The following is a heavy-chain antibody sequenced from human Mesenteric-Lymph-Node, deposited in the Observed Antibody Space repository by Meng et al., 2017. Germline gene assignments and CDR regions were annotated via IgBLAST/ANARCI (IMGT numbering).Heavy chain of an antibody. V-gene: IGHV4-34*09. J-gene: IGHJ4*02. Sequence: SETLSLTCAVYGGSFSGDYWSWIRQPPGKGLEWIGYIYYSGSTYYNPSLKSRVTISVDTSKNQFSLKLSSVTAADTAVYYCARGVPYYYGSGSYFWDYWGQGTLVTVSS. D-gene: IGHD3-10*01. CDR3: ARGVPYYYGSGSYFWDY. CDR2: IYYSGST. CDR1: GGSFSGDY.